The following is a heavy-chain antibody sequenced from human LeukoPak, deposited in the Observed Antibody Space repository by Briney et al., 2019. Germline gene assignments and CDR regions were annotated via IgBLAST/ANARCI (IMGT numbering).Heavy chain of an antibody. CDR3: ARANDSSGHPDY. D-gene: IGHD3-22*01. Sequence: PGGSLRLSCAASGFTFSSYSMNWVRQAPGKGLEWVSSISSSSSYIYYADSVKGRFTISRDNAKNSLYLQMNSLRAEDTAVYYCARANDSSGHPDYWGQGTLVTVSS. CDR1: GFTFSSYS. V-gene: IGHV3-21*01. J-gene: IGHJ4*02. CDR2: ISSSSSYI.